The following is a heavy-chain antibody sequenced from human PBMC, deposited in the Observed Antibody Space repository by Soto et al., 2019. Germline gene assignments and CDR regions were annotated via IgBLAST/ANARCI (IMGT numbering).Heavy chain of an antibody. CDR1: GGSISSCY. Sequence: PSETLSLTCTVSGGSISSCYWSWIRQPPGKGLEWIGYIYYSGSTNYNPSLKSRVTISVDTSKNQFSLKLSSVTAADTAVYYCARLSAVPAVYFDYWGQGTLVTVSS. J-gene: IGHJ4*02. V-gene: IGHV4-59*08. CDR3: ARLSAVPAVYFDY. CDR2: IYYSGST. D-gene: IGHD2-2*01.